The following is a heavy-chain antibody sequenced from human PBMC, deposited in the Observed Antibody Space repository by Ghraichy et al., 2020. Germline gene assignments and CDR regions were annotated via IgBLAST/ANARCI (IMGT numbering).Heavy chain of an antibody. CDR1: GGSFSGYY. J-gene: IGHJ4*02. CDR2: INHSGST. V-gene: IGHV4-34*01. D-gene: IGHD3-10*01. Sequence: SETLSLTCAVYGGSFSGYYWSWIRQPPGKGLEWIGEINHSGSTNYNPSLKSRVTISVDTSKNQFSLKLSSVTAADTAVYYCARGHPDHDLLWFGEDRVSLDYWGQGTLVTVSS. CDR3: ARGHPDHDLLWFGEDRVSLDY.